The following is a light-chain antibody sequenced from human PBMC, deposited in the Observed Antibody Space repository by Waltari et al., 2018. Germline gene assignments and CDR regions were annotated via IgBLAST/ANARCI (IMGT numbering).Light chain of an antibody. Sequence: DIQMNQSPSTLSASVGDRVIITCRASQSIGGWLAWYQQKPEKAPKLLIYKASSLHSGFPSRFSGSGSGTEFTLTISSLQPDDFATYYCQQYNSDSLYSFGQGTKLEIK. J-gene: IGKJ2*01. CDR3: QQYNSDSLYS. CDR1: QSIGGW. CDR2: KAS. V-gene: IGKV1-5*03.